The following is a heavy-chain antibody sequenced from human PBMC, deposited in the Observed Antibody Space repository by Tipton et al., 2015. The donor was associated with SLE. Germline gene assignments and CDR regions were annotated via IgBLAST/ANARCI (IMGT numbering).Heavy chain of an antibody. V-gene: IGHV4-34*11. Sequence: TLSLTCAVYGGSFSGYYWSWFRQPPGKRLEWMGYSYSGGSTNYNPALESRVFISVDTSKSQFSLHLTSVTAADTAVYYCAKWSVVASGQPFGHWGQGILVTVSS. D-gene: IGHD2-21*01. J-gene: IGHJ4*02. CDR3: AKWSVVASGQPFGH. CDR1: GGSFSGYY. CDR2: SYSGGST.